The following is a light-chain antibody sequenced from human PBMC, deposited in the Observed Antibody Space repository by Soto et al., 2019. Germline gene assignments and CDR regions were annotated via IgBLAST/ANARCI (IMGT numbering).Light chain of an antibody. CDR2: WAS. J-gene: IGKJ1*01. V-gene: IGKV4-1*01. CDR1: LSHLSSFNNKNN. Sequence: IVMTQSPDSLAVSLGERATINCKSTLSHLSSFNNKNNLGWYQQKPGQPPKLLIYWASTRESGVPDRFTASGSGTDFPLTISGLQAEDVAFDFCHQYHSTAWTFGQGTKV. CDR3: HQYHSTAWT.